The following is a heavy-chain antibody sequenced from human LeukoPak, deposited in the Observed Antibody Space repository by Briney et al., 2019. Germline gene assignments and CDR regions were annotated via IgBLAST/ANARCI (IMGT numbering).Heavy chain of an antibody. J-gene: IGHJ5*02. CDR1: GFTVSSNY. V-gene: IGHV3-53*01. Sequence: GGSLRLSCAASGFTVSSNYMSWVRQAPGKGLEWVSVIYSGGSTYYADSVKGRFTISRDNAKNSLYLQMNSLRAEHTAVYYCARSMYYYGSGIDPWGQGTLVTVSS. CDR2: IYSGGST. CDR3: ARSMYYYGSGIDP. D-gene: IGHD3-10*01.